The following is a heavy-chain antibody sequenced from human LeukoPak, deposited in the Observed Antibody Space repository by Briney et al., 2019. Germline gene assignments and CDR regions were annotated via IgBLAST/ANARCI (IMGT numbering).Heavy chain of an antibody. D-gene: IGHD5-18*01. J-gene: IGHJ4*02. CDR2: ISGSGSDT. CDR3: AREDSYGFGIDY. Sequence: GGSLRLSCAASGFTFSHYAMSWVRQAPGKGLERVSGISGSGSDTFYADSVKGRFTISRDNSKNTLYLQMSSLRAEDTAVYYCAREDSYGFGIDYWGQGTLVTVSS. CDR1: GFTFSHYA. V-gene: IGHV3-23*01.